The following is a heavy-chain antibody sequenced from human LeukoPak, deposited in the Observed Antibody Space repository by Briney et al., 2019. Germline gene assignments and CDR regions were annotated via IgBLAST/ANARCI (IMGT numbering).Heavy chain of an antibody. CDR3: ARDIVVVVAARFDY. J-gene: IGHJ4*02. V-gene: IGHV1-18*04. CDR2: ISAYNGNT. D-gene: IGHD2-15*01. Sequence: ASVKVSCKASGYTFTSYGISWVRQAPGRGLEWMGWISAYNGNTNYAQKLQGRVTMTTDTSTSTAYMELRSLRSDDTAVYYCARDIVVVVAARFDYWGQGTLVTVSS. CDR1: GYTFTSYG.